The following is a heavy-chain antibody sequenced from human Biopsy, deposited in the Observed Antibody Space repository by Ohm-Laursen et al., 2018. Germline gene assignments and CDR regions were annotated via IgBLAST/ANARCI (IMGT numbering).Heavy chain of an antibody. Sequence: SLRLSCAASGFTFNVYSIVWVRQAPGQGLEWVSSITSRTSSTYYADSVKGRVTISRDNANNSVSLQMNNLRVDDTAVYYCARWYGDLFYYYNGMDVWGQGTTVTVSS. CDR3: ARWYGDLFYYYNGMDV. V-gene: IGHV3-21*01. D-gene: IGHD3-10*01. J-gene: IGHJ6*02. CDR2: ITSRTSST. CDR1: GFTFNVYS.